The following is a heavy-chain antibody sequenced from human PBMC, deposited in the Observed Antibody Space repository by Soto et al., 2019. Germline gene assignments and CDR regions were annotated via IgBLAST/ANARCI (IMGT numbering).Heavy chain of an antibody. V-gene: IGHV3-74*01. J-gene: IGHJ4*02. CDR2: INSDGSST. Sequence: EVQLVESGGGLVQPGGSLRLSCAASGFAFSNSWMHWVRQAPGKGLVWVSRINSDGSSTSYADSVKGRFTISRDNAKNTLYLQMNSLRAEDTAVYYCASGLVEYSSSWYDYWGQGTLVTVSS. CDR3: ASGLVEYSSSWYDY. D-gene: IGHD6-13*01. CDR1: GFAFSNSW.